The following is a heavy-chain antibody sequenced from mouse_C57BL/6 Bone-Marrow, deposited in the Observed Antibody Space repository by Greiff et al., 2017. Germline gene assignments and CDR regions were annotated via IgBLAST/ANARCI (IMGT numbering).Heavy chain of an antibody. Sequence: QVQLKESGAELARPGASVKLSCKASGYTFTSYGISWVKQRTGQSLEWIGEIYPRSGNTYYNEKFKGKATLTADKSSSTAYMELRSLTSEDSAVYFCARWDYYGSSYGRYFDVWGTGTTVTVSS. V-gene: IGHV1-81*01. J-gene: IGHJ1*03. CDR1: GYTFTSYG. CDR2: IYPRSGNT. CDR3: ARWDYYGSSYGRYFDV. D-gene: IGHD1-1*01.